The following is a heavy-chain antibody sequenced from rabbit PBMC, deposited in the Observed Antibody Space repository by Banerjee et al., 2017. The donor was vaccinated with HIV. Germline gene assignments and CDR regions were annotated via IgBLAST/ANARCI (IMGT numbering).Heavy chain of an antibody. Sequence: QEQLEESGGDLVKPGASLTLTCTASGFSFSSGYDMCWVRQAPGKGLEWIGCIYTGSGNTYYASWVNGRFTISRSTSLNTVTLKMTSLTAADTATHFCARGSDCTYGYTDCAFRLWGPGTLVTVS. D-gene: IGHD6-1*01. J-gene: IGHJ6*01. CDR1: GFSFSSGYD. CDR2: IYTGSGNT. CDR3: ARGSDCTYGYTDCAFRL. V-gene: IGHV1S43*01.